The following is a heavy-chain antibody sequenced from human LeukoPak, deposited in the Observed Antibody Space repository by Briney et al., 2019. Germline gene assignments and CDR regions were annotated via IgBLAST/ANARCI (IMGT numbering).Heavy chain of an antibody. Sequence: AGSLRFSGAAYGFTFCSNSMNWVRPAPGKGLEWVSSISSSSSYIYYADSVKGRITISRDNAKNSLYLQMNSLRAEDTAVYYCAREYLYWGQGTLVTVSS. CDR2: ISSSSSYI. J-gene: IGHJ4*02. V-gene: IGHV3-21*01. CDR1: GFTFCSNS. CDR3: AREYLY.